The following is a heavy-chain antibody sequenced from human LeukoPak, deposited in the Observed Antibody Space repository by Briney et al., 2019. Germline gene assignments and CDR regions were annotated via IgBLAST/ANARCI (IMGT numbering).Heavy chain of an antibody. D-gene: IGHD2-15*01. CDR3: ARAIEYSYDAFDI. V-gene: IGHV4-61*02. Sequence: KASETLSLTCTVSGGSISSGSYYWSWIRQPAGKGLEWIGRIYTSGSTNYNPSLKSRVTISVDTSKNQFSLKLSSVTAADTAVYYCARAIEYSYDAFDIWGQGTMVTVSS. J-gene: IGHJ3*02. CDR2: IYTSGST. CDR1: GGSISSGSYY.